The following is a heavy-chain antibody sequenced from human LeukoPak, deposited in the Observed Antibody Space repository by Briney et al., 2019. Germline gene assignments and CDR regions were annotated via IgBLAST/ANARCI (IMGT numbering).Heavy chain of an antibody. J-gene: IGHJ4*02. D-gene: IGHD3-3*01. CDR1: GFTFSSYW. Sequence: GSLRLSCAGSGFTFSSYWMSWVRQAPGKGLEWVSYISSSSSTIYYADSVKGRFTISRDNAKNSLYLQMNSLRAEDTAVYYCARDLSYDFWSGYLIFDYWGQGTLVTVSS. V-gene: IGHV3-48*01. CDR3: ARDLSYDFWSGYLIFDY. CDR2: ISSSSSTI.